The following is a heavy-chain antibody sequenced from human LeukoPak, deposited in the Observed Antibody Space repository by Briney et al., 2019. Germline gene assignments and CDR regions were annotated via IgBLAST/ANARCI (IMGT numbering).Heavy chain of an antibody. D-gene: IGHD2-15*01. CDR2: INPSGSST. CDR1: GYSFTSHY. V-gene: IGHV1-46*01. J-gene: IGHJ4*02. Sequence: ASVKVSCKASGYSFTSHYMHWVRQAPGQGLEWMGLINPSGSSTLYAQKFQGRVTMTRDMSTTTDYMELSSLRSEDTAVYYCARMVAATGHGDYWGQGTLVTVSS. CDR3: ARMVAATGHGDY.